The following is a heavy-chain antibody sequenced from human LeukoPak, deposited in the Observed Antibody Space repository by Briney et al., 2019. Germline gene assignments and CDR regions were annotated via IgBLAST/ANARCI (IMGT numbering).Heavy chain of an antibody. V-gene: IGHV5-51*01. D-gene: IGHD3-10*01. CDR2: IYPGDSDT. CDR1: GYSFTSYW. CDR3: ARTGITMVRGVIISVRENDY. Sequence: GESLKISCKGSGYSFTSYWIGWVRQMPGKGLEWMGIIYPGDSDTRYSPSFQGQVTISADKSISTAYLQWSSLKASDTAMYYCARTGITMVRGVIISVRENDYWGQGTLVTVSS. J-gene: IGHJ4*02.